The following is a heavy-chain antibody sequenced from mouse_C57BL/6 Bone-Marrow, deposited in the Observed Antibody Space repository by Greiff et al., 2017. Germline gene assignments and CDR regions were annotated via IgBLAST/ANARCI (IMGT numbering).Heavy chain of an antibody. CDR3: ARVGATTHWYFDV. CDR1: GFTFSDYY. CDR2: ISNGGGST. J-gene: IGHJ1*03. D-gene: IGHD1-1*01. V-gene: IGHV5-12*01. Sequence: EVKLVESGGGLVQPGGSLKLSCAASGFTFSDYYMYWVRQTPEKRLEWVAYISNGGGSTYYPDTVKGRFTISRDNAKNTLYLQMSRLKSEDTAMYYCARVGATTHWYFDVWGTGTTVTVSS.